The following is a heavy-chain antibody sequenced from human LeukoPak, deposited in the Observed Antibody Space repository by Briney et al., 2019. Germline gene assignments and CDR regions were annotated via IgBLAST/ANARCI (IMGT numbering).Heavy chain of an antibody. V-gene: IGHV4-59*11. Sequence: SETLSLTCTVSGGSISSHYWSWIRQPPRKGLEWIGYIYYSGSTNYNPSPKSRVTISVDTSKNQFSLKLSSVTAADTAVYYCARYYDFWSGSYYYYYYMDVWGKGTTVTVSS. CDR2: IYYSGST. CDR3: ARYYDFWSGSYYYYYYMDV. D-gene: IGHD3-3*01. J-gene: IGHJ6*03. CDR1: GGSISSHY.